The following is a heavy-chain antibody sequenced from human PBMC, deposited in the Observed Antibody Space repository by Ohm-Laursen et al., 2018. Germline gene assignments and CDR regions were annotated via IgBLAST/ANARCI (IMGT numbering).Heavy chain of an antibody. CDR3: VKDGQLHPRGQLDF. J-gene: IGHJ4*02. Sequence: SLRLSCAATGFTLDDHAMHWVRQGPGKGLEWVSGISWNSGSIGFADSVKGRFTISRDNAKNSLYLQMNSLGPDDPALYYCVKDGQLHPRGQLDFWGQGTLVTVSS. D-gene: IGHD1-1*01. CDR2: ISWNSGSI. V-gene: IGHV3-9*01. CDR1: GFTLDDHA.